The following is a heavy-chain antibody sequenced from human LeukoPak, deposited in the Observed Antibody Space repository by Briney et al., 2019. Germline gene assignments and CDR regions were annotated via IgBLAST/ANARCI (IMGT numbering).Heavy chain of an antibody. D-gene: IGHD3-10*01. CDR3: ANSPYGSGSYYNGWFDP. V-gene: IGHV4-61*03. Sequence: ASETLSLTCTVSGGSVSSGNYYWSWIRQPPGKGLEWIGYIYYTGSTNYNPSLKSRVTISVDTSKNHFSLKLSSVTAADTAVYYCANSPYGSGSYYNGWFDPWGQGTLVTVSS. J-gene: IGHJ5*02. CDR1: GGSVSSGNYY. CDR2: IYYTGST.